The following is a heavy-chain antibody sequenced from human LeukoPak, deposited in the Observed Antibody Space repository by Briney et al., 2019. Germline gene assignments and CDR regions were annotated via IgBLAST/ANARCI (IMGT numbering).Heavy chain of an antibody. Sequence: SETLSLTCTVSGGSISSYYWSWIRQPAGKGLEWIGRIYTSGSTNYNPSLKSRVTMSVDTSKNQFSLKLSSVTAAGTAVYYCAREGLEWLLSYYYYYGMDVWGQGTTVTVSS. D-gene: IGHD3-3*01. CDR1: GGSISSYY. CDR3: AREGLEWLLSYYYYYGMDV. V-gene: IGHV4-4*07. CDR2: IYTSGST. J-gene: IGHJ6*02.